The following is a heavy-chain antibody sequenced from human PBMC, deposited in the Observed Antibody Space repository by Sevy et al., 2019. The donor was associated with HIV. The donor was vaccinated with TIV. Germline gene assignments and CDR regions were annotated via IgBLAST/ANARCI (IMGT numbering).Heavy chain of an antibody. D-gene: IGHD6-19*01. CDR3: TKDPTEGIAVAGNWYDP. CDR1: GFTFGDYA. Sequence: GGSLRLSCKASGFTFGDYAMSWFRQAPGKGLKWVGFIRNKAYDGTTEYAASVKGRFTISRDDSKSIAYLQMNSLKTEDTAVYYCTKDPTEGIAVAGNWYDPWGQGTLVTVSS. CDR2: IRNKAYDGTT. V-gene: IGHV3-49*03. J-gene: IGHJ5*02.